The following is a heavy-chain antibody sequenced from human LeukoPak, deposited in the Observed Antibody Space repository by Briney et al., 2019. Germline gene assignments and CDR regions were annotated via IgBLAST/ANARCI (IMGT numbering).Heavy chain of an antibody. Sequence: SETLSLTCTVSGGSISSYYWSWIRQPPGKGLEWIAFIYYSGSAKYNPSLRSRVTISVDTSTNQFSLRLTSVTAADTAVYYCARHFVAFPHYFDYWGRGNLVTVSS. CDR3: ARHFVAFPHYFDY. D-gene: IGHD2-21*01. V-gene: IGHV4-59*08. CDR2: IYYSGSA. CDR1: GGSISSYY. J-gene: IGHJ4*02.